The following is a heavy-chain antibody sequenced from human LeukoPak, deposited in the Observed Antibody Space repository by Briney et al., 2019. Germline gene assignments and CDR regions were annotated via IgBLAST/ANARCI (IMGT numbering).Heavy chain of an antibody. J-gene: IGHJ5*02. CDR2: IYSGGST. D-gene: IGHD3-10*01. Sequence: QTGGPLRLSCAASGFPFSNYAMTWVRQAPGKGLEWVSVIYSGGSTYYADSVKGRFTISRDNSKNTLYLQMNSLRAEDTAVYYCAKVDYYGSGSYPATFDPWGQGTLVTVSS. CDR1: GFPFSNYA. CDR3: AKVDYYGSGSYPATFDP. V-gene: IGHV3-23*03.